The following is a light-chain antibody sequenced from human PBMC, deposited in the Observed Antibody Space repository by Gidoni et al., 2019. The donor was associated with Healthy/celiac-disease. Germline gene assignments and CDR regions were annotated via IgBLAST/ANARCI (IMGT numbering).Light chain of an antibody. Sequence: QSALTQPASVSGSPGQSITISCTGTSSDVGGYNYVSWYQQTPGKAPKLLIYEVSNRPSGVSNRFSGSKSGNTASLTISGLQAEDEADYYCSSYTSSSTLEVFGTGTKVTVL. V-gene: IGLV2-14*01. CDR3: SSYTSSSTLEV. J-gene: IGLJ1*01. CDR2: EVS. CDR1: SSDVGGYNY.